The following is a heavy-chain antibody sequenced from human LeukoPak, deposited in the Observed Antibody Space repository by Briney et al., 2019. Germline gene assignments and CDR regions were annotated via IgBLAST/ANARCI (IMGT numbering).Heavy chain of an antibody. Sequence: ASVKVSCKASGYTFTVYYMHWVRQAPGQGLEWMGWINPNSGGTNYAQKFQGRVTMTRDTSISTAYMELSRLRSDDTAVYYCARSRGWRNWFDPWGQGTLVTVSS. D-gene: IGHD5-24*01. CDR1: GYTFTVYY. CDR2: INPNSGGT. J-gene: IGHJ5*02. CDR3: ARSRGWRNWFDP. V-gene: IGHV1-2*02.